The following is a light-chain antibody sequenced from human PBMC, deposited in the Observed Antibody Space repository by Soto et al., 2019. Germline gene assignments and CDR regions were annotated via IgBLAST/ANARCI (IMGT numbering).Light chain of an antibody. CDR3: QVWDSTSVV. Sequence: SYELTQPLSVSVALGQTARITCGGNNIGSKIVHWCQQKPGQAPVLVIYRDSNRPSGIPERFSGSNSGNTATLSISRAQAGDEADYSCQVWDSTSVVFGGGTKLTVL. CDR2: RDS. CDR1: NIGSKI. V-gene: IGLV3-9*01. J-gene: IGLJ3*02.